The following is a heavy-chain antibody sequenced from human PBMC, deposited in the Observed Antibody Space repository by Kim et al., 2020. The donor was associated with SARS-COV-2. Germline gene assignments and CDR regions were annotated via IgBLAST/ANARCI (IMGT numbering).Heavy chain of an antibody. CDR1: GGSITSSSYY. CDR3: ARRETIFGVVIN. CDR2: IHSSGST. Sequence: SETLSLTCTVSGGSITSSSYYWGWIRQSPGKGLEWVGSIHSSGSTNYNPSLKSRVTISVDTSKKQFSLKLSSVTAADTAVYYCARRETIFGVVINWGQGT. D-gene: IGHD3-3*01. V-gene: IGHV4-39*01. J-gene: IGHJ4*02.